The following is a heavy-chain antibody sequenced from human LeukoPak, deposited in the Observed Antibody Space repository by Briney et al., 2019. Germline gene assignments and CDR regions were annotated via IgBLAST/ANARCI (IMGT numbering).Heavy chain of an antibody. V-gene: IGHV4-39*07. CDR3: ARSDQYYDSSGYYYRTVAFDI. Sequence: PSETLSLTCTVSGGSILSSSYYWGWIRQPPGKGLEWIGSIYYGGSTNYNPSLKSRVTISVDTSKNQFSLKPSSVTAADTAVYYCARSDQYYDSSGYYYRTVAFDIWGQGTMVTVPS. D-gene: IGHD3-22*01. J-gene: IGHJ3*02. CDR2: IYYGGST. CDR1: GGSILSSSYY.